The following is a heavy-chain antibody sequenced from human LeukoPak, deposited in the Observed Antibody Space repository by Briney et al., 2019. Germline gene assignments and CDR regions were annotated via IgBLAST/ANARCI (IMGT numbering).Heavy chain of an antibody. J-gene: IGHJ4*02. CDR3: ARADDLIEMATMGY. D-gene: IGHD5-24*01. V-gene: IGHV3-48*01. CDR2: ISGSSRTT. CDR1: AFIFNNAW. Sequence: GGSLRLSCATSAFIFNNAWMSWVRQAPGKGLEWVSYISGSSRTTYYADSVKGRFIISRDNAKNSLYLQMNSLRAEDTAVYYCARADDLIEMATMGYWGQGTLVTVSS.